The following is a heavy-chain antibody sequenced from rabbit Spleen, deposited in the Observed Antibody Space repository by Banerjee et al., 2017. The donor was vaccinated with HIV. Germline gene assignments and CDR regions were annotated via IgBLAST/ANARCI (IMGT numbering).Heavy chain of an antibody. CDR3: AILYATDSGYYAL. D-gene: IGHD1-1*01. Sequence: QLVESGGGLVQPGGSLKLSCKASGFDFGRYYMSWVRQAPGKGLEWIGDIDPIFGIAVCASWVSGRFTISSHNAQNTLYLQLNSLTAADTATYFCAILYATDSGYYALWGPGTLVTVS. V-gene: IGHV1S7*01. CDR1: GFDFGRYY. CDR2: IDPIFGIA. J-gene: IGHJ4*01.